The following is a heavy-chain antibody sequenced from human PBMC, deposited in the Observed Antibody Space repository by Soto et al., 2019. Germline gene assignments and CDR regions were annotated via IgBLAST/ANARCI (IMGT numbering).Heavy chain of an antibody. Sequence: SETLSLTCAVYGGSFSGYYWSWIRQPPGKGLEWIGEINHSGSTNYNPSLKSRVTISVDTSKNQFSLTLSSVTAADTAMYYCARHEKGSSFDHWGQGALVTVSS. CDR1: GGSFSGYY. CDR2: INHSGST. D-gene: IGHD6-6*01. CDR3: ARHEKGSSFDH. J-gene: IGHJ4*02. V-gene: IGHV4-34*01.